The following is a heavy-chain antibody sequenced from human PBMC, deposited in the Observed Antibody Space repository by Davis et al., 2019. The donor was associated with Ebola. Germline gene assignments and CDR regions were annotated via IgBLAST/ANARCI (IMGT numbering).Heavy chain of an antibody. CDR1: GFIFRIYD. D-gene: IGHD3-3*01. V-gene: IGHV3-13*01. Sequence: GESLKISCAASGFIFRIYDMHWVRQVPGKGLEWVSSIGTAGDTYYPGSVKGRSTISRENVKNSLYLQMNSLKAGDTAVYYCARAIFGGVSMDFWGKGTTVTVSS. CDR2: IGTAGDT. J-gene: IGHJ6*04. CDR3: ARAIFGGVSMDF.